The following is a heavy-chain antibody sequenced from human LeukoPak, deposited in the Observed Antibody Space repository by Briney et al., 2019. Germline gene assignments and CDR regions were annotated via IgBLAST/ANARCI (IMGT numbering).Heavy chain of an antibody. D-gene: IGHD6-19*01. CDR3: ARPLPVSIAVAGIPAFDY. J-gene: IGHJ4*02. Sequence: SETLSLTCTVSGGSISSSSYYWGWIRQPPGKGLEWIGSIYYSGSTYYNPSLKSRVTISVDTSKNQFSLKLSSVTAADTAVYYCARPLPVSIAVAGIPAFDYWGQGTLVTVSS. CDR2: IYYSGST. V-gene: IGHV4-39*01. CDR1: GGSISSSSYY.